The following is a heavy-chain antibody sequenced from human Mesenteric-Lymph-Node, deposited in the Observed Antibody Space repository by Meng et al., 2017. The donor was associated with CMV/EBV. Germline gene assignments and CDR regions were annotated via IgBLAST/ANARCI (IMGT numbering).Heavy chain of an antibody. J-gene: IGHJ4*02. D-gene: IGHD3-10*01. CDR2: ISWNSIRK. Sequence: SLKISCAASGISFDGYAMHWVRQAPGKGLEWVSGISWNSIRKGYADSVKGRFTISRDNAKSFLYLQMNSLRAEDTALYYCARAEYGSGVNPSIDYWGQGTLVTVSS. V-gene: IGHV3-9*01. CDR3: ARAEYGSGVNPSIDY. CDR1: GISFDGYA.